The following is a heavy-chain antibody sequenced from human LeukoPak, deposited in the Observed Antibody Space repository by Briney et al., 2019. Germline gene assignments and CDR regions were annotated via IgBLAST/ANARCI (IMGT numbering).Heavy chain of an antibody. CDR2: INLNSGGT. J-gene: IGHJ5*01. CDR3: ARGDCSTTSCYIYDS. CDR1: GYTFIDYY. V-gene: IGHV1-2*02. Sequence: ASVKVSCKASGYTFIDYYLHWVRQAPGQGLEWMGWINLNSGGTYYAQNFQGSVTMTRDTSIRTAFMELTRLRSDDTAVYYCARGDCSTTSCYIYDSWGQGTLVTVSS. D-gene: IGHD2-2*02.